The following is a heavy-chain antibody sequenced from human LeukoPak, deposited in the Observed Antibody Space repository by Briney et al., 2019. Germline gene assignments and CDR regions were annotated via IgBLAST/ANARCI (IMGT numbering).Heavy chain of an antibody. Sequence: GASVKASCKASGYTFTSYGISWVRQAPGQGLEWMGWISAYNGNTNYAQKLQGRVTMTTDTSTSTAYMELRSLRSDDTAVYYCARVYCSSTSCYFGAFDIWGQGKMVTVSS. CDR3: ARVYCSSTSCYFGAFDI. CDR1: GYTFTSYG. D-gene: IGHD2-2*01. CDR2: ISAYNGNT. V-gene: IGHV1-18*01. J-gene: IGHJ3*02.